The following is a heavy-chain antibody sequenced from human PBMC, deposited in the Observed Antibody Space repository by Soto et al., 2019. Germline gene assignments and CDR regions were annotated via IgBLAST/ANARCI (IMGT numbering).Heavy chain of an antibody. J-gene: IGHJ4*02. CDR1: GYSFGSFW. CDR2: IYPGDSAT. Sequence: DVQLVQSGAEVKKPGESLQISCRASGYSFGSFWVGWLRQMPGKGLEYMGVIYPGDSATRYSPSFQGQVTISADKSTSTAYLQWSSLKASDTAVFYCARRRTGSFYFDSWGQGTLVTVSS. D-gene: IGHD3-10*01. V-gene: IGHV5-51*01. CDR3: ARRRTGSFYFDS.